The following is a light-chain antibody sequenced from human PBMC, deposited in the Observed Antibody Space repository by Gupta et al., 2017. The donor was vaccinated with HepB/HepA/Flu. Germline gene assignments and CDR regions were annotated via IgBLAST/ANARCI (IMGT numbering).Light chain of an antibody. CDR1: QSVLSSSNNKNY. CDR2: WAS. V-gene: IGKV4-1*01. J-gene: IGKJ3*01. Sequence: DTAMTQSPDSLAVSLGERATINCKSSQSVLSSSNNKNYLAWYQQKPGQPPKLLIYWASTRESGVPDRFSGSGSGTDFTLTITSLQAEDVAVYSCQQYYSTLSFGPGTKVDIK. CDR3: QQYYSTLS.